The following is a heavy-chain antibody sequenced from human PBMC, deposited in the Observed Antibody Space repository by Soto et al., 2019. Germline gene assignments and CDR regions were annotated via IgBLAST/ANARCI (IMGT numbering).Heavy chain of an antibody. CDR1: GASITSGDYY. CDR2: IYYTGDG. CDR3: AGTGTMVDY. Sequence: QVQLQESGPGLVKPSQTLSLTCSVSGASITSGDYYWSWVRQPPGKGLEWIGYIYYTGDGYYNPSLESRLSISLDSSKNQFSLELRSVSAADTAIYYCAGTGTMVDYWGQGTLVTVSS. D-gene: IGHD1-7*01. J-gene: IGHJ4*02. V-gene: IGHV4-30-4*08.